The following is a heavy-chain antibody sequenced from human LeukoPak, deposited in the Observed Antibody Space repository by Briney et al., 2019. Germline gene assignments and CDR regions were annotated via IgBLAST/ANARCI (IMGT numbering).Heavy chain of an antibody. CDR2: IYSGGST. V-gene: IGHV3-66*01. CDR1: GFTVSSNY. CDR3: ARERITMIQAAFDI. J-gene: IGHJ3*02. Sequence: GGSLRLSCAASGFTVSSNYMSWVRQAPGKGLEWVSVIYSGGSTYYADSVKGRFTISRDNSKNTLYLQMNSLRAEDTAVYYYARERITMIQAAFDIWGQGTMVTVSS. D-gene: IGHD3-22*01.